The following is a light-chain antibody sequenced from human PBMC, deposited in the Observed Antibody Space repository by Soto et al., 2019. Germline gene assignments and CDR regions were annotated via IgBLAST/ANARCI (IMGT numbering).Light chain of an antibody. CDR1: ETVAGSY. CDR3: QQYNNWPRT. J-gene: IGKJ1*01. Sequence: EIVLTQSPGTLSLSPGERATLSCRASETVAGSYLAWYQQKPGQAPRLLIHGASTRATGIADRFSGSGSGTDFTLTISRLESEDFAVYYCQQYNNWPRTFGQGTKVDIK. V-gene: IGKV3-20*01. CDR2: GAS.